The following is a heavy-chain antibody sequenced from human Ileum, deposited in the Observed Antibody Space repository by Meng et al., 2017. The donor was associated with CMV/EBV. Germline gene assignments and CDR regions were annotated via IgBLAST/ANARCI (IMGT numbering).Heavy chain of an antibody. V-gene: IGHV3-21*01. CDR3: ARTRGYSYGFDY. CDR2: ISSSSAHI. Sequence: GGSLRLSCAASGFTFSTYTIHWVRQAPGKGLEWVSSISSSSAHIYYADSLEGRLTISRDNAKNSLYLQMNSLRAEDTAVYYCARTRGYSYGFDYWGQGTLVTVSS. J-gene: IGHJ4*02. CDR1: GFTFSTYT. D-gene: IGHD5-18*01.